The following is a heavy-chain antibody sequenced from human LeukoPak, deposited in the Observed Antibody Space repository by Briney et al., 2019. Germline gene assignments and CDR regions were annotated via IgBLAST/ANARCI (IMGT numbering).Heavy chain of an antibody. CDR1: GFNFWGSG. CDR3: ATSFGPVIAAAGTGAD. J-gene: IGHJ4*02. D-gene: IGHD6-13*01. V-gene: IGHV3-30*02. Sequence: PGGSLRLSCVASGFNFWGSGMHWVRQAPGKGLEWLSFIQYDASQIRYADRVKGRFTISRDNSKNTLYLQMNSLRAEDTAVYYCATSFGPVIAAAGTGADWGQGTLVTVSS. CDR2: IQYDASQI.